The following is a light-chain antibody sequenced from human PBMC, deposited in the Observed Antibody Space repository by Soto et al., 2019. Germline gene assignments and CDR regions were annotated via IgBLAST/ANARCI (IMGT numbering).Light chain of an antibody. J-gene: IGLJ1*01. CDR3: CSYAGSSTPSYV. V-gene: IGLV2-23*01. CDR2: EGS. Sequence: QSALTQPASVSGSPGQSITISCTGTSSDVGSYNLFSWYQHHPGKAPKLIIYEGSKRPSGISNRFSGSKSGNTASLTISGLQAEDEADYYCCSYAGSSTPSYVFGSGTKLTVL. CDR1: SSDVGSYNL.